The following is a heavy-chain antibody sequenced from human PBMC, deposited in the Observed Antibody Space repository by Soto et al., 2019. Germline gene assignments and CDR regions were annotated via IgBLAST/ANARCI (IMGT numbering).Heavy chain of an antibody. Sequence: GGSLRLSCAASGFTFSSYAMSWVRQAPGKGLEWVSAISGSGGSTYYADSVKGRFTISRDNSKNTLYLQMNSLRAEDTAVYYCAKDRPRYYYGSGSYPFYWGQGTLVTVSS. V-gene: IGHV3-23*01. CDR1: GFTFSSYA. CDR3: AKDRPRYYYGSGSYPFY. J-gene: IGHJ4*02. D-gene: IGHD3-10*01. CDR2: ISGSGGST.